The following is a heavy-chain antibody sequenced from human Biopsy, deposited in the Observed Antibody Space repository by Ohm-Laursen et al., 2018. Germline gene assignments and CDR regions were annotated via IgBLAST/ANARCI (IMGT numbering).Heavy chain of an antibody. J-gene: IGHJ3*02. V-gene: IGHV4-59*02. CDR3: ATFPDSGGPAFDI. CDR1: GGSVGDYF. CDR2: TYYRGTS. D-gene: IGHD2-21*01. Sequence: SETLSLTCTVSGGSVGDYFLSWIRLLPGTRPERIGFTYYRGTSENNPSLRSRVTTSVDISRNQFFLNMKSVTVADTAVYYCATFPDSGGPAFDIWGQGTTVIVSS.